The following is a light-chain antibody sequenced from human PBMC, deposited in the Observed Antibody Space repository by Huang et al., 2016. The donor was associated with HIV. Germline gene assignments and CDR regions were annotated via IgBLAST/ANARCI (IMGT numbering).Light chain of an antibody. V-gene: IGKV4-1*01. CDR3: QQYYITPWT. J-gene: IGKJ1*01. CDR1: QSVLYSSNNKNY. CDR2: GAS. Sequence: IVMTQSPDSLAVSLGERATINCKSSQSVLYSSNNKNYLAWYQQKPGQPAKLLIYGASNRGSGVPDRFSGSGSGTDFTLTISSLQAEDVAFYYCQQYYITPWTFGQGTRVEIK.